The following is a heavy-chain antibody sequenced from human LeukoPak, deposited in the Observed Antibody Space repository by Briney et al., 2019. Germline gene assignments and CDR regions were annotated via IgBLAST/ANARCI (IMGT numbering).Heavy chain of an antibody. D-gene: IGHD5-18*01. V-gene: IGHV3-23*01. CDR3: AKGNGYSYGRYYFDY. J-gene: IGHJ4*02. CDR2: ITASGGNT. Sequence: PGGSLRLSCAASGFTFSSYAMGWVRQAPGKGLEWVSAITASGGNTYYADSVKGRLTISRDNSKNTLYLQVNSLRAEDTAVYYCAKGNGYSYGRYYFDYWGQGTLVTVSS. CDR1: GFTFSSYA.